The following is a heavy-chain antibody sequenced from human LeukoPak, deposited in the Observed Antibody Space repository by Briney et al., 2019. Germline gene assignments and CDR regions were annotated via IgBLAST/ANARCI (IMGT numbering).Heavy chain of an antibody. CDR1: GGTFSSYA. Sequence: ASVKASCKASGGTFSSYAISWVRQAPGQGLEWMGGIIPIFGTANYAQKFQGRVTITADESTSTAYMELSSLRSEDTAVYYCARGVQLWYHFDYWGQGTLVTVSS. J-gene: IGHJ4*02. CDR3: ARGVQLWYHFDY. D-gene: IGHD5-18*01. V-gene: IGHV1-69*13. CDR2: IIPIFGTA.